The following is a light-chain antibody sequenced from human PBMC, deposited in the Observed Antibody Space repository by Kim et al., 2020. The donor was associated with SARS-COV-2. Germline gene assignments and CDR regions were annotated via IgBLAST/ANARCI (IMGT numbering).Light chain of an antibody. CDR2: AAS. J-gene: IGKJ4*01. CDR1: QGISSY. V-gene: IGKV1-9*01. CDR3: QQVKSYPLT. Sequence: DIPLTQSPSFLSASVGDRVTITCRASQGISSYLAWYQQKPGKAPKLLIYAASTLQSGVPSRFSGSGSGTDFSLTITSLQPEDCATYYCQQVKSYPLTFGGGTKVDIK.